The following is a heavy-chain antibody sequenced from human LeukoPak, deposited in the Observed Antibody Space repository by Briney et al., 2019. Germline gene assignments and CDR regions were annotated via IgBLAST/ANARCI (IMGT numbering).Heavy chain of an antibody. V-gene: IGHV4-59*01. Sequence: SETLSPTSAVSGGSISSYYWSWIRQPPGKGLEWIGYIYYSGSTNYNPSLKRRVTISVDTSKNQFSLKLSSVTAADTAVYYCASFPSSYGYNYYYHGMDVWGQGTTVTVSS. D-gene: IGHD5-18*01. CDR1: GGSISSYY. CDR3: ASFPSSYGYNYYYHGMDV. CDR2: IYYSGST. J-gene: IGHJ6*02.